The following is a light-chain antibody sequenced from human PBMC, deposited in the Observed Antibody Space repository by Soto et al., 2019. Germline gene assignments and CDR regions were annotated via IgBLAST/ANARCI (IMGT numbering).Light chain of an antibody. V-gene: IGLV2-14*01. CDR1: SSDIGGYDY. CDR2: EFS. Sequence: QSALTQPASVSASPGQSITISCSGSSSDIGGYDYVSWYQQHPGKAPKLMIYEFSNRPSGVSDRFSGSKSGNTASLTISGLQVDDEADYYGSSYRDTSKLVFGPGTKLTVL. CDR3: SSYRDTSKLV. J-gene: IGLJ1*01.